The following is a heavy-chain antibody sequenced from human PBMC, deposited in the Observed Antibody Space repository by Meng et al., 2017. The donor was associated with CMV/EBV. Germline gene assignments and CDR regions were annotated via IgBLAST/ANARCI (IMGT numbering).Heavy chain of an antibody. D-gene: IGHD1-26*01. CDR3: ARIGSGSYSWDY. V-gene: IGHV3-66*01. CDR1: GFTVSSNY. CDR2: IYSGGRT. J-gene: IGHJ4*02. Sequence: VQLVGSGGGLVPPGGSLGLSCAASGFTVSSNYMSWVRQAPGKGLEWVSVIYSGGRTYYADSVKGRFTISRDNSKNTLYLQMNSLRAEDTAVYYCARIGSGSYSWDYWGQGTLVTVSS.